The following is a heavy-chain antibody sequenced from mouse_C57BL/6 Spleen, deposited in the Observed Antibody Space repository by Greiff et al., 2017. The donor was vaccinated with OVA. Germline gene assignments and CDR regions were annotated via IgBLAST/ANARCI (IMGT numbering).Heavy chain of an antibody. Sequence: EVKLMESEGGLVQPGSSMKLSCTASGFTFSDYYMAWVRQVPEKGLEWVANINYDGSSTYYLDSLKSRFIILRDNAKNILYLQMSSLKSEDTATYYCARDTYSYAMDYWGQGTSVTVSS. CDR2: INYDGSST. D-gene: IGHD2-12*01. CDR1: GFTFSDYY. CDR3: ARDTYSYAMDY. J-gene: IGHJ4*01. V-gene: IGHV5-16*01.